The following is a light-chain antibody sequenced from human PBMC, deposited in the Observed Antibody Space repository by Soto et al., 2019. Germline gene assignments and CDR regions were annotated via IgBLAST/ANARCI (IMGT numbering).Light chain of an antibody. V-gene: IGKV1-9*01. CDR1: QGISSY. CDR2: AAS. J-gene: IGKJ4*01. Sequence: DIQLTQSPSFLSASVGDRVTITCRASQGISSYLAWYQQKPGKAPKLLIYAASTLQSGVPSRFSGSGSGTEFTLTISRLQPEDFETYYCQQLNSYPFLTFGGGTKVEIK. CDR3: QQLNSYPFLT.